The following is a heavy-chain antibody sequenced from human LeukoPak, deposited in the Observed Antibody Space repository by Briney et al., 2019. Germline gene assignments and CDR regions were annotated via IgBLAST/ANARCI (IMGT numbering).Heavy chain of an antibody. J-gene: IGHJ4*02. D-gene: IGHD3-3*01. CDR2: IIPIFGTA. Sequence: ASVKVSCKASGGTFSSYAISWVRQAPGQGLEWMGGIIPIFGTANYAQKFQGRVTITADESTSTAYMELSSLRSEDTAVYYCARGPVNYDFWSSYYPFDYWGQGTLVTVSS. CDR1: GGTFSSYA. CDR3: ARGPVNYDFWSSYYPFDY. V-gene: IGHV1-69*13.